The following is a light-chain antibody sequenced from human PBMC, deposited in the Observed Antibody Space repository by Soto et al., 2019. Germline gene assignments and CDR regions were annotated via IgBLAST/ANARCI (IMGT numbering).Light chain of an antibody. CDR2: DNN. Sequence: QSVLTQPPSVSAAPGQTVTISCSVRGSNIGSNSVSWYQQVPGTAPKLLLYDNNKRPSGIPDRFSGSKSGTSATLGITGLQPADEAAYYGGTWASDLSVWVFGGGTKLTVL. V-gene: IGLV1-51*01. J-gene: IGLJ3*02. CDR3: GTWASDLSVWV. CDR1: GSNIGSNS.